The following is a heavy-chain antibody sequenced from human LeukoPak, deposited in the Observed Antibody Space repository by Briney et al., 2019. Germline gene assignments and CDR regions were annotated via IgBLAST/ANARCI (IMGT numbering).Heavy chain of an antibody. V-gene: IGHV5-51*01. D-gene: IGHD3-9*01. CDR3: ASAVGTYDILTGYPYDAFDI. Sequence: GESLKISCKGSGYSFTSYWIGWVRQMPGKGLEWMGIIYPGDSDTRYSPSFQGQVTISADKSLSTAYLQWSSLKASDTAMYYCASAVGTYDILTGYPYDAFDIWGQGTMVTVSS. CDR2: IYPGDSDT. J-gene: IGHJ3*02. CDR1: GYSFTSYW.